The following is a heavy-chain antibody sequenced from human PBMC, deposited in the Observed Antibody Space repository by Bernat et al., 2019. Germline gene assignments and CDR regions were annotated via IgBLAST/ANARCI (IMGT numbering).Heavy chain of an antibody. CDR2: ISTYQGTT. J-gene: IGHJ4*02. D-gene: IGHD1-7*01. CDR1: GYIFVTYL. V-gene: IGHV1-18*01. Sequence: QVQLVQSGPEMKKPGASVKVSCKASGYIFVTYLISWVRQAPGQGLEWMGWISTYQGTTRFAQKFQGRVTLTTDSSTSTVYMEMRNLRPNDTAVYYCARVSNVNWNYHHWGQGTLVTVSS. CDR3: ARVSNVNWNYHH.